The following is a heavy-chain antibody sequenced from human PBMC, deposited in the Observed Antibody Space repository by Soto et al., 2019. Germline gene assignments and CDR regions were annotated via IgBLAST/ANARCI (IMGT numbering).Heavy chain of an antibody. V-gene: IGHV1-69*08. CDR2: IIPILGIA. Sequence: QVQLVQSGAEVKKPGSSVKVSCKASGGTFSSYTISWVRQAPGQGLEWMGRIIPILGIANYAQKFQGRFTITADKSTSTAYMELSSLRSEDTAVYYCARDPDDYGDYGRFDPWGQGTLVTVSS. CDR3: ARDPDDYGDYGRFDP. J-gene: IGHJ5*02. D-gene: IGHD4-17*01. CDR1: GGTFSSYT.